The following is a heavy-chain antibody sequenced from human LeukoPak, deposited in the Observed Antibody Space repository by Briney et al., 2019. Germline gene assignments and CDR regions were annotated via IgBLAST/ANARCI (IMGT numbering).Heavy chain of an antibody. J-gene: IGHJ5*02. D-gene: IGHD3-3*01. CDR2: ISSGRSYI. CDR1: GFTFSSYN. V-gene: IGHV3-21*01. Sequence: GGSLRLSCTASGFTFSSYNMNWVRQGPGKGLEWVSYISSGRSYIYYVDSVKGRFTISRDNAKNSLYLQMNSLTAEDTAVYYGARDRQGFRSEWPNWFDPWGQGALVTVSS. CDR3: ARDRQGFRSEWPNWFDP.